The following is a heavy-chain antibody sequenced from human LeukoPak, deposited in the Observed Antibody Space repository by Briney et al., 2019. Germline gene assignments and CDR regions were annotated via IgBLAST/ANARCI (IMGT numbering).Heavy chain of an antibody. D-gene: IGHD7-27*01. CDR3: ARAVQVTGHNWFDP. CDR2: NPSGGST. V-gene: IGHV1-46*01. Sequence: NPSGGSTSYAQKFQGRVTMTRDTSTSTVYMELSSLRSEDTAVYYCARAVQVTGHNWFDPWGQGTLVTVSS. J-gene: IGHJ5*02.